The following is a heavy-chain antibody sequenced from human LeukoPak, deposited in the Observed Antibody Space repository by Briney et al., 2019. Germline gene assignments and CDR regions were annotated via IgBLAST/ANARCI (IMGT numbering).Heavy chain of an antibody. CDR2: INSDGSST. CDR3: ARDYDFWSGFFDY. D-gene: IGHD3-3*01. Sequence: GGSLRLSCAASGFTFSKYWMHWVRQAPGKGLVWVSRINSDGSSTSYADSVKGRFTISRDNAKNTLSLQMNSLRAEDTAVYYCARDYDFWSGFFDYWGQGTLVTVSS. V-gene: IGHV3-74*01. CDR1: GFTFSKYW. J-gene: IGHJ4*02.